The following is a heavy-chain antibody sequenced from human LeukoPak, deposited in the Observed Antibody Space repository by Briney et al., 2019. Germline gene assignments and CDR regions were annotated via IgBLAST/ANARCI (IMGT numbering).Heavy chain of an antibody. D-gene: IGHD6-6*01. V-gene: IGHV3-74*01. Sequence: GGSLILSCAASGFTFSRYSMHWVRQAPGKGLVWVSRFDADGSTTRYADSVKGRFTISRDNAKNTLYLQMNSLRVEDTALYYCARVREDSSAWAYFGFWGQGTLVTVSS. CDR2: FDADGSTT. J-gene: IGHJ4*02. CDR3: ARVREDSSAWAYFGF. CDR1: GFTFSRYS.